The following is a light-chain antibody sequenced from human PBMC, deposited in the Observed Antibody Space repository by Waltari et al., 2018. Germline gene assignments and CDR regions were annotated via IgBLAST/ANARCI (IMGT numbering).Light chain of an antibody. CDR1: SSTVGGNT. CDR2: SND. V-gene: IGLV1-44*01. Sequence: QSVLTQPPSASGTPGQRVTISCSGSSSTVGGNTVSWYQQVPGTAPKLLIFSNDQRPSGVPDRFSGSKSGTSASLTISGVQSDDEADYYCASWDNNNAYVFGTGTKVSV. J-gene: IGLJ1*01. CDR3: ASWDNNNAYV.